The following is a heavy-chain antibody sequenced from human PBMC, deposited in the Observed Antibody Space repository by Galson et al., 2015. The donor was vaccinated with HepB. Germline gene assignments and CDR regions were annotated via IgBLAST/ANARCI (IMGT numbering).Heavy chain of an antibody. J-gene: IGHJ4*02. Sequence: TLSLTCTVSGGSISSGGYYWSWIRQHPGKGLEWIGYIYYSGSTYYNPSLKSRVTISVDTSKNQFSLKLSSVTAADTAVYYCAGKVESWIDYYGSGSYNYWGQGTLVTVSS. CDR1: GGSISSGGYY. V-gene: IGHV4-31*03. D-gene: IGHD3-10*01. CDR3: AGKVESWIDYYGSGSYNY. CDR2: IYYSGST.